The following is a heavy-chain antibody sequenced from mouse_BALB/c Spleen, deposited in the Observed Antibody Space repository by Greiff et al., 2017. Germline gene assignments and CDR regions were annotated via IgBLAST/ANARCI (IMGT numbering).Heavy chain of an antibody. CDR1: GFSLTRYG. D-gene: IGHD1-1*02. V-gene: IGHV2-5-1*01. J-gene: IGHJ4*01. Sequence: QVQLQQSGPSLVQPSQTLSITCTVSGFSLTRYGVHWVRQSPGKGLEWLGVIWRGGSTDYNAAFMSRLGITTDNSKCQVFFKMNSLQADDTAIYYCAKNGGNSYYYAMDYWGQGTSVTVSS. CDR2: IWRGGST. CDR3: AKNGGNSYYYAMDY.